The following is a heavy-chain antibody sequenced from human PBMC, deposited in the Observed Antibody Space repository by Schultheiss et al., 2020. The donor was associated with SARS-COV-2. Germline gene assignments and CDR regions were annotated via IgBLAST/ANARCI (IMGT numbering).Heavy chain of an antibody. V-gene: IGHV3-15*01. J-gene: IGHJ4*02. CDR2: IKSKTDGGTT. CDR3: ARDRRDGYKSADY. CDR1: GFTFSNAW. D-gene: IGHD5-24*01. Sequence: GGSLRLSCAASGFTFSNAWMSWVRQAPGKGLEWVGRIKSKTDGGTTDYAAPVKGRFTISRDDSKNTLYLQMFSLKTEDTAVYYCARDRRDGYKSADYWGQGTLVTVSS.